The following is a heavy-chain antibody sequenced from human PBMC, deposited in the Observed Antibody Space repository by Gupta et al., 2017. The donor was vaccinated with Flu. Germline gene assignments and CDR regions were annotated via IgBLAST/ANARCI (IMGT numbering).Heavy chain of an antibody. J-gene: IGHJ4*02. CDR1: GYTFTSYG. Sequence: KPGVSVKVSCKASGYTFTSYGISWVRQAPGQGLEWMGWISAYNGNTNYAQKLQGRVTMTTDTSTSTAYMELRSLRSDDTAVYYCARVFPKLWFGELFPTFFDYWGQGTLVTVSS. CDR2: ISAYNGNT. CDR3: ARVFPKLWFGELFPTFFDY. V-gene: IGHV1-18*01. D-gene: IGHD3-10*01.